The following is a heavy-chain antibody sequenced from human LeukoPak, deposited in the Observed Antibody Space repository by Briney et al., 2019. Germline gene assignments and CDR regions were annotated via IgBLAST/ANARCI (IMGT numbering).Heavy chain of an antibody. CDR3: ARETVAGHRRADY. J-gene: IGHJ4*02. D-gene: IGHD6-19*01. Sequence: GGSLRLSCAASGFTVSSNYMSWVRQAPGKGLEWVSSISSSSSYIYYADSVKGRFTISRDNAKNSLYLQMNSLRAEDTAVYYCARETVAGHRRADYWGQGTLVTVSS. CDR2: ISSSSSYI. CDR1: GFTVSSNY. V-gene: IGHV3-21*01.